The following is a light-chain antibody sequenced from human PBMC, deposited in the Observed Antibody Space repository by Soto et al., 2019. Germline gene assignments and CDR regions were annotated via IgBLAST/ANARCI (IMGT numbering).Light chain of an antibody. CDR3: AAWDDSLSGWV. J-gene: IGLJ3*02. CDR1: SSNIGSNY. Sequence: QSVLTQPPSASGTPGQRVTISCSGSSSNIGSNYVYWYQQLPGTAPKLLIYRNNQRPSGVPDRFSGSKSGISASVAISGLRSEDEADYYCAAWDDSLSGWVFCAGTKVTVL. CDR2: RNN. V-gene: IGLV1-47*01.